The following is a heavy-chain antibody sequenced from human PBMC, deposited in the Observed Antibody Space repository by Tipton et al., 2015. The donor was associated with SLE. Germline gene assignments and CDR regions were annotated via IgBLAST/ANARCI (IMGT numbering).Heavy chain of an antibody. CDR1: GDSIYSSSFY. CDR3: ARHPPGPPLAGWFDP. Sequence: LRLSCTVSGDSIYSSSFYWGWVRQPPGKGLEWVGSFHYTGRSYFNPSLKSRVTISADTSKNQFFLKVNSMTAADTAIYYCARHPPGPPLAGWFDPWGQGTLVTVSS. V-gene: IGHV4-39*01. J-gene: IGHJ5*02. CDR2: FHYTGRS.